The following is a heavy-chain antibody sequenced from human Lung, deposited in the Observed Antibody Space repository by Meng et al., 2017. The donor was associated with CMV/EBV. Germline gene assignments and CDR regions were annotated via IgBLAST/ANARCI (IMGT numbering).Heavy chain of an antibody. CDR3: ARDFVVLAAATYFDY. D-gene: IGHD2-15*01. CDR2: ISPNSGGT. V-gene: IGHV1-2*02. Sequence: SVTVSCLASGYSFTDYYIHWVRQAPGQGLEWMGWISPNSGGTNYAQRFQGRVTLTRDTSISTVYMDLRRLTSDDTAVYFCARDFVVLAAATYFDYWGQGXLVTVSS. CDR1: GYSFTDYY. J-gene: IGHJ4*02.